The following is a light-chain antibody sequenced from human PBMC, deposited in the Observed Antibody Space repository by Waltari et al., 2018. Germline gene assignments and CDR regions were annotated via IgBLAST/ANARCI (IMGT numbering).Light chain of an antibody. V-gene: IGKV1-5*03. CDR2: KSY. CDR1: QFITTW. Sequence: DNQMTQSPSTLSASIGDRVTITRRASQFITTWLAWYQQKPGKAPKLLIYKSYTLESGVPSRFSGSGSGTDYTLTISSLQPEDFATYYCQQSHSSPLTFGGGTKVEIK. J-gene: IGKJ4*01. CDR3: QQSHSSPLT.